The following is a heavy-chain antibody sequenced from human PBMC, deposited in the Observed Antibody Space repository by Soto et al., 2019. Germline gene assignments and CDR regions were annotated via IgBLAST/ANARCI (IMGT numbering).Heavy chain of an antibody. CDR1: GFTFSSFG. CDR2: ISHDGIEK. J-gene: IGHJ6*02. CDR3: AKDWNDANYDYGTDV. D-gene: IGHD1-1*01. V-gene: IGHV3-30*18. Sequence: GGSLRLSCAASGFTFSSFGMHWVRQAPGKGLEWVAFISHDGIEKYFVDSVKGRFTISRDDSGNTLYLQMNSLRADDTAVYYCAKDWNDANYDYGTDVWGQGTTVTAP.